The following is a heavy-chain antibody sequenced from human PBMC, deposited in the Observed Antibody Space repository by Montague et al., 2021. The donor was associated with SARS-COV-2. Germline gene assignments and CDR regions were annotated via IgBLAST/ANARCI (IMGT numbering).Heavy chain of an antibody. V-gene: IGHV4-61*08. CDR3: ARVSLAAAATRSDY. J-gene: IGHJ4*02. D-gene: IGHD6-13*01. CDR2: IYYSGST. CDR1: GGSVSSGGYY. Sequence: SGILSLTCTVSGGSVSSGGYYWSWIRQPPGKGLEWIGYIYYSGSTNYNPSLKSRVTISLDTSKNQFSLKLTSVTAADTAVYYCARVSLAAAATRSDYWGQGTLVTVSS.